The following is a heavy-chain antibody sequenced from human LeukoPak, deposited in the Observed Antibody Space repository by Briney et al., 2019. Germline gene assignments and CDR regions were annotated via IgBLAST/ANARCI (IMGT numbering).Heavy chain of an antibody. V-gene: IGHV1-69*05. D-gene: IGHD3-3*01. J-gene: IGHJ6*03. CDR1: GATFNTYT. CDR3: ARGRFQHYYFLDV. Sequence: ASVKVSCKASGATFNTYTINWVRQAPGQGLEWMGGIIPNFGVPNYAQRFQGRVTIAMDDSTSTAYMSLSGLTAEDTAVYFCARGRFQHYYFLDVWDTGTTVIVSS. CDR2: IIPNFGVP.